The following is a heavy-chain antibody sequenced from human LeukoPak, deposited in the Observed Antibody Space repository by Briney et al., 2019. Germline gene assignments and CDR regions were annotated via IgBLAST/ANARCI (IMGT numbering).Heavy chain of an antibody. D-gene: IGHD6-6*01. CDR1: GGSISSGGSY. CDR3: ARLGQLVGGLYYYYYMDV. CDR2: IYTSGST. Sequence: EASETLSLTCTVPGGSISSGGSYWSWIRQPAGKGLEWIGRIYTSGSTNYNPSLKSRVTISVDTSKNQFSLKLSSVTAADTAVYYCARLGQLVGGLYYYYYMDVWGKGTTVTVSS. V-gene: IGHV4-61*02. J-gene: IGHJ6*03.